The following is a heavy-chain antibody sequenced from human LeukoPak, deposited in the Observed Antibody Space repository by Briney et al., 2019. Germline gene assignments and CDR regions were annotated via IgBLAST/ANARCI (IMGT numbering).Heavy chain of an antibody. CDR1: GFTFSSYS. CDR2: ISISSSYI. J-gene: IGHJ4*02. Sequence: EGSLRLSCAASGFTFSSYSMSWVRQAPGKGLEWASSISISSSYIYYADSVKGRFTISRDNAKNSLYLQMNSLRAEDTAVYYCARDPPNYDSSGYYPLNWGQGTLVTVSS. D-gene: IGHD3-22*01. V-gene: IGHV3-21*01. CDR3: ARDPPNYDSSGYYPLN.